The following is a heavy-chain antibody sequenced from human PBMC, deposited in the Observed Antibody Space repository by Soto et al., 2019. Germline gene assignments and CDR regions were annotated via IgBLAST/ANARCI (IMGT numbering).Heavy chain of an antibody. CDR2: INHSGST. D-gene: IGHD6-19*01. CDR3: ARAVGSGWSEFDY. CDR1: GGSFSGYY. J-gene: IGHJ4*02. V-gene: IGHV4-34*01. Sequence: QVQLQQWGAGLLKPSETLSLTCAVYGGSFSGYYWSWIRQPPGKGLEWIGEINHSGSTNYNPSLKSRVTISVDTSKNQFSLKLSSVTAADTAVYYCARAVGSGWSEFDYWGQGTLVTVSS.